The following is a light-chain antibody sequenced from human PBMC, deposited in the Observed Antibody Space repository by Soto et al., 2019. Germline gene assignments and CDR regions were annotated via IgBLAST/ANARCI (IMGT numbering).Light chain of an antibody. J-gene: IGKJ1*01. CDR1: QSVNNNY. V-gene: IGKV3D-20*02. CDR3: HQRQSWPRT. Sequence: VLTQPPGTLSLSPGERATLSCRASQSVNNNYLAWYQQKPGQSPRLLIYQTSIRAAGIPARFSASGSGTDFTLTISDVQPEDFALYYCHQRQSWPRTLGEGTKVDIK. CDR2: QTS.